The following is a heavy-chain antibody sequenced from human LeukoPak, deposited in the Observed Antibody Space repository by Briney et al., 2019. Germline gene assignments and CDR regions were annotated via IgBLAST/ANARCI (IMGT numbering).Heavy chain of an antibody. Sequence: ASVKVSCKASGGTFSSYAISWVRQAPGQGLEWMGWISAYNGNTNYAQKLQGRVTMTTDTSTSTAYMELRSLRSDDTAVYYCARLSRHPYSSSWSYYFDYWGQGTLVTVSS. CDR1: GGTFSSYA. CDR2: ISAYNGNT. D-gene: IGHD6-13*01. CDR3: ARLSRHPYSSSWSYYFDY. V-gene: IGHV1-18*01. J-gene: IGHJ4*02.